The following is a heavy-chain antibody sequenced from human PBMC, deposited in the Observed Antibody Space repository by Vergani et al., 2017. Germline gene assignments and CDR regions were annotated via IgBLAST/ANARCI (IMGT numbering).Heavy chain of an antibody. Sequence: QVQLVQSGAEVKKPGASVKVSCKASGYTFTSYGISWVRQAPGQGLEWIGWISAYNGNTNYAQKLQGRVTMTTDTSTSTAYMELRSLRSDDTAVYYCAFDYYGSGSYYNSVDWGQGTLVTVSS. CDR3: AFDYYGSGSYYNSVD. D-gene: IGHD3-10*01. CDR1: GYTFTSYG. J-gene: IGHJ4*02. V-gene: IGHV1-18*01. CDR2: ISAYNGNT.